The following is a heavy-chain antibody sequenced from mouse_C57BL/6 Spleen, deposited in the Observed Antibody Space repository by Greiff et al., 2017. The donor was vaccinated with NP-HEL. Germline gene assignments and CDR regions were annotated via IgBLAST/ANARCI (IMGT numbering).Heavy chain of an antibody. Sequence: DVQLVESGGGLVKPGGSLKLSCAASGFTFSSYAMSWVRQTPEKRLEWVATISDGGSYTYYPDNVKGRFTISRDNAKNNLYLQMSHLKSEDTAMYYCARDRYYYGSSYGYFDVWGTGTTVTVSS. CDR3: ARDRYYYGSSYGYFDV. V-gene: IGHV5-4*01. CDR1: GFTFSSYA. J-gene: IGHJ1*03. D-gene: IGHD1-1*01. CDR2: ISDGGSYT.